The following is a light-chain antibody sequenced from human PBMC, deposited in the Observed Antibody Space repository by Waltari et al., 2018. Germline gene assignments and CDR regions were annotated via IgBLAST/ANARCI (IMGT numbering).Light chain of an antibody. Sequence: SVSLSPGRTARITFWGTNIGSESVRWYQQKPAQAPVLVVYDDSERPSGIPERFSCSNSGNTATRTISRVEAGHEADDYCQVWDSSSDHVFGTGTKVTVL. J-gene: IGLJ1*01. CDR3: QVWDSSSDHV. CDR2: DDS. CDR1: NIGSES. V-gene: IGLV3-21*03.